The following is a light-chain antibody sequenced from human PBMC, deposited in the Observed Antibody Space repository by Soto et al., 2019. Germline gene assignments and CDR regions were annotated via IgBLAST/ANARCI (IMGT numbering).Light chain of an antibody. V-gene: IGLV2-8*01. Sequence: QSVLTQPPSASGSPGQSVTISCTGTSSDVGGYNYVSWYQQHPGKAPKLMIYEVTKQPSGVPDRFSGSKSGNTASLTVSGLQAEDEADYFFISYAGSRYVFGTGTKVTVL. CDR1: SSDVGGYNY. CDR2: EVT. J-gene: IGLJ1*01. CDR3: ISYAGSRYV.